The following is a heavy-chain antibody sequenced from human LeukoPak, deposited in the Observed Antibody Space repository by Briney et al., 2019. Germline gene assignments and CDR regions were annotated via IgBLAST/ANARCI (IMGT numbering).Heavy chain of an antibody. V-gene: IGHV4-38-2*02. CDR2: IYHSGST. J-gene: IGHJ4*02. Sequence: SETLSLTCTVSGYSISSGYYWGWIRQPPGKGLEWIGSIYHSGSTYYNPSLKSRVTISVDTSKNQFSLKLSSVTAADTTVYYCARDPNGIYYYDSSFDYWGQGTLVTVSS. D-gene: IGHD3-22*01. CDR1: GYSISSGYY. CDR3: ARDPNGIYYYDSSFDY.